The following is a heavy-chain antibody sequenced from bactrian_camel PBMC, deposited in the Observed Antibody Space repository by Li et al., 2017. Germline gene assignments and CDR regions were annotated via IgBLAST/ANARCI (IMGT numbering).Heavy chain of an antibody. V-gene: IGHV3S25*01. CDR3: AVSFVPVPSAGYCYTSDY. CDR1: TTFYR. CDR2: IHTRTGNT. D-gene: IGHD2*01. J-gene: IGHJ4*01. Sequence: QLVESGGNSALAGGSLILACATSTTFYRVTWFHQAPGKEREGVATIHTRTGNTVYGDSVRGRFTNTQDNAKRTVYLQMDTLTPEDTAMYYCAVSFVPVPSAGYCYTSDYWGQGTQVTVS.